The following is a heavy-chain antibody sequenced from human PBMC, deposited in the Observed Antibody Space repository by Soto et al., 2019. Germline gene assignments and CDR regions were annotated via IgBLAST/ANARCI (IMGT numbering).Heavy chain of an antibody. V-gene: IGHV3-21*01. CDR2: ISSSSSYI. D-gene: IGHD2-15*01. J-gene: IGHJ5*02. CDR1: GFTFSSYS. Sequence: PGGSLRLSCAASGFTFSSYSMNWVRQAPGKGLEWVSSISSSSSYIYYADSVKGRFTISRDNAKNSLYLQMNSLRAEDTAVYYCARLLGVVAATCGRWFDPWGQGTLVTVSS. CDR3: ARLLGVVAATCGRWFDP.